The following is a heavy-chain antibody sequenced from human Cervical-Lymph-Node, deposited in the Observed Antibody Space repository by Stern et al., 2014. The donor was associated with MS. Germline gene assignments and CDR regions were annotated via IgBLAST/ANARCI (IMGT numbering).Heavy chain of an antibody. J-gene: IGHJ5*02. Sequence: VQLVESGAEVKKPGSSGKVSCKASGGTFSSYAISWVRQAPGQRLEWMGGVIPIFGIAHYAQELQGSVTISAAKSTSTAYMELSSMRSEDTAVYYCARQIVVVPAAIEYNWFDPWGQGTLVTVSS. CDR3: ARQIVVVPAAIEYNWFDP. CDR2: VIPIFGIA. CDR1: GGTFSSYA. V-gene: IGHV1-69*17. D-gene: IGHD2-2*01.